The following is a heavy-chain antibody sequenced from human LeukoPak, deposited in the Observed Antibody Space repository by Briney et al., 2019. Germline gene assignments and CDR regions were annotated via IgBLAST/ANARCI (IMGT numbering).Heavy chain of an antibody. CDR2: ISGSGGGT. CDR1: GFTFSSYG. CDR3: AKAGPYYFDY. Sequence: QPGGSLRLSCAASGFTFSSYGMAWVRQAPGKGLEWVSGISGSGGGTNYADSVKGRFTISRDNSKDTLYLQMSSLRAEDTAVYYCAKAGPYYFDYWGQGTLVTVSS. J-gene: IGHJ4*02. V-gene: IGHV3-23*01.